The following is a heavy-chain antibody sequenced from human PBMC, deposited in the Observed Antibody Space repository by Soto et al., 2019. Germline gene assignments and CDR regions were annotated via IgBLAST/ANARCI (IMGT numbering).Heavy chain of an antibody. CDR1: GFTFSDYY. J-gene: IGHJ6*03. CDR3: AIYSSSVRDYYYMDV. CDR2: ISSSGSTI. Sequence: GGSLRLSCAASGFTFSDYYMSWIRQAPGKGLEWVSYISSSGSTIYYADSVKGRFTISRDNAKNSLYLQMNSLRAEDTAVYYCAIYSSSVRDYYYMDVWGKGTTVTVSS. V-gene: IGHV3-11*01. D-gene: IGHD3-22*01.